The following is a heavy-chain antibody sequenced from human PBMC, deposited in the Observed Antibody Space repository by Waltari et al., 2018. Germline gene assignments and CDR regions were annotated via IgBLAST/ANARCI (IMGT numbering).Heavy chain of an antibody. D-gene: IGHD5-12*01. J-gene: IGHJ4*02. Sequence: QVQLQESGPGLVKPSETLSLTCTVSGGSISSYYWSWIRQPPGKGLEWIGYIYYSGSTNYNPCLKSRVTISVDTSKNQFSLKLSSVTAADTAVYYCARIGGMGYSGYDEGNFDYWGQGTLVTVSS. CDR3: ARIGGMGYSGYDEGNFDY. CDR1: GGSISSYY. V-gene: IGHV4-59*01. CDR2: IYYSGST.